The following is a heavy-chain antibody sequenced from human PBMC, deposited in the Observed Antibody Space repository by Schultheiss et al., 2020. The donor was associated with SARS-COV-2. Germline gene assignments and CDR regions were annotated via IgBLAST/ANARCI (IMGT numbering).Heavy chain of an antibody. CDR1: GFTFSSYA. V-gene: IGHV3-15*01. Sequence: GGSLRLSCAASGFTFSSYAMSWVRQAPGKGLEWVGRIKSKTDGGTTDYAAPVKGRFTISRDNAKNSLYLQMNSLRAEDTAVYYCASELELSAAFDIWGQGTMVTVSS. D-gene: IGHD1-7*01. J-gene: IGHJ3*02. CDR2: IKSKTDGGTT. CDR3: ASELELSAAFDI.